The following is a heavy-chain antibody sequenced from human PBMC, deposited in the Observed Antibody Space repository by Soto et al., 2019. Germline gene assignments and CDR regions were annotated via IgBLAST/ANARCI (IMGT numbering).Heavy chain of an antibody. CDR1: GFTFSSNP. CDR2: ISGSGGST. V-gene: IGHV3-23*01. CDR3: ARYGSGSYSAFDY. Sequence: EVQLLESGGGLVQPGGSLRLSCEGSGFTFSSNPMSWVRQAPGKGLEWVSAISGSGGSTYYADSVKGRLTIFRDNSQNTLYLQMNSLRAGDTAVYYCARYGSGSYSAFDYWGQGTLVTVSS. D-gene: IGHD3-10*01. J-gene: IGHJ4*02.